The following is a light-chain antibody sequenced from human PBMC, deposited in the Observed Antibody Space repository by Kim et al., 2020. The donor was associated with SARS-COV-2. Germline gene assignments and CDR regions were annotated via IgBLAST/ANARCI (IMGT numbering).Light chain of an antibody. V-gene: IGKV1-5*03. Sequence: ASVGDRVTITCRASQSISSWLAWYQQKPGKAPNLLIYKASSLESGVPSRFSGSGSGTEFTLTISSLQPDDFATYYCQQYNSYPWTFGQGTKVEIK. CDR2: KAS. CDR1: QSISSW. J-gene: IGKJ1*01. CDR3: QQYNSYPWT.